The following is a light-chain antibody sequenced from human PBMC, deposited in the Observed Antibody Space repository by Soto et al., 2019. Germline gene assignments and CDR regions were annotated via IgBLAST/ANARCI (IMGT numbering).Light chain of an antibody. CDR2: GNS. CDR3: QSYDSSLSGDV. V-gene: IGLV1-40*01. J-gene: IGLJ1*01. Sequence: QSVLTQPPSVSGAPGQRVTISCTGSSSNIGAGYDVHWYQQLPGTAPKLLIYGNSNRPSGVPDRFSGSKSGTSASLAITGLQAEDEADYYCQSYDSSLSGDVFGTGTQLTV. CDR1: SSNIGAGYD.